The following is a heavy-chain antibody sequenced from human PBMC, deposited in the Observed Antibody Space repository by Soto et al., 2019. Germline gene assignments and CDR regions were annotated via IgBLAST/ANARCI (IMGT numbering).Heavy chain of an antibody. J-gene: IGHJ4*02. CDR2: ISGSGGTI. CDR1: GFTLSSYS. CDR3: ARETVLRSSGWSYYFDF. V-gene: IGHV3-48*02. Sequence: EVQLVESGGGLVQPGGSLRLSCAASGFTLSSYSMHWVRQAPGKGLEWVSYISGSGGTIYYADSVKGRFTISRDNAKNSLLVQMNSLRDEDPAVYFCARETVLRSSGWSYYFDFWGQGTRVTVSS. D-gene: IGHD6-19*01.